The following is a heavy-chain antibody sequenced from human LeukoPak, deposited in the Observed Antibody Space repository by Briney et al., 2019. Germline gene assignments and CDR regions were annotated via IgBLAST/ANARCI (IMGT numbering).Heavy chain of an antibody. CDR1: GFTCSSYW. CDR2: IKQDGSEK. V-gene: IGHV3-7*01. CDR3: TRAYSDHSNYFDH. D-gene: IGHD4-11*01. Sequence: PGGSLRLSCAASGFTCSSYWMGWVRQAPGKGLEWVANIKQDGSEKVYVDSVKGRFTISRDNAMNSLYLEMNSLRAEDAAVYYCTRAYSDHSNYFDHWGQGTLVTVSS. J-gene: IGHJ4*02.